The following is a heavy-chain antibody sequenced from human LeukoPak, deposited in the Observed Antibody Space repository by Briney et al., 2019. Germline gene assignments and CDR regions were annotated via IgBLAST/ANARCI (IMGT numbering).Heavy chain of an antibody. V-gene: IGHV4-34*01. J-gene: IGHJ4*02. CDR3: VRGSSFDGYCSAGACDAGYYDS. CDR2: INHRGSS. CDR1: GESFSAYF. D-gene: IGHD2-15*01. Sequence: PSETLSLTCAVYGESFSAYFWNWIRQAPGKPLEYIGEINHRGSSHYNPSLKTRVTLSVDTSKNQFSLKLTSVTAADTAVYFCVRGSSFDGYCSAGACDAGYYDSWGQGTPVTVSS.